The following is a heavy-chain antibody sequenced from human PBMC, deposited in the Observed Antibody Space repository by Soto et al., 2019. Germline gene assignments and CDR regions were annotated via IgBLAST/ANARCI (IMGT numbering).Heavy chain of an antibody. Sequence: GESLKISFKGSGYSFTSYLIGWVRQMPGKGLEWMGIIYPGDSDTRYSPSFQGQVTISADKSISTAYLQWSSLKASDTAMYYCARRKVNYYGSGSYVYDYWGQGTLVPVYS. V-gene: IGHV5-51*01. CDR3: ARRKVNYYGSGSYVYDY. J-gene: IGHJ4*02. CDR1: GYSFTSYL. CDR2: IYPGDSDT. D-gene: IGHD3-10*01.